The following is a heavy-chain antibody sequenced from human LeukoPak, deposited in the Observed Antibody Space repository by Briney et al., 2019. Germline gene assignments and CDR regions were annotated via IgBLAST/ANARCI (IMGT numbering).Heavy chain of an antibody. CDR2: ISGSGGHT. V-gene: IGHV3-23*01. Sequence: GGSLRLSCAASGFXFSSYAMGWVRQAPGKGLDWVSSISGSGGHTYFADSVRGRCTISRDNSKNTLDLQMNSLKVEDTAVYYCAKFRYHSNDNNYLDFNYWGQGTLVTVSS. J-gene: IGHJ4*02. CDR3: AKFRYHSNDNNYLDFNY. CDR1: GFXFSSYA. D-gene: IGHD3-22*01.